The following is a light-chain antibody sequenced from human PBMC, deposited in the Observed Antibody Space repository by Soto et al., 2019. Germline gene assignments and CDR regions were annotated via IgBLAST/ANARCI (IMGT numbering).Light chain of an antibody. J-gene: IGLJ1*01. CDR3: SSDISSSAPYV. Sequence: QSVLTQPASVSGSPGQSITISCTGTTSDIGGYNYVSWYQQHPGKAPKLMIYDVTRRPSGVSNRLSGSKSGNTASLTISGLQAEDEADYYCSSDISSSAPYVFGTGTKVTVL. CDR1: TSDIGGYNY. CDR2: DVT. V-gene: IGLV2-14*01.